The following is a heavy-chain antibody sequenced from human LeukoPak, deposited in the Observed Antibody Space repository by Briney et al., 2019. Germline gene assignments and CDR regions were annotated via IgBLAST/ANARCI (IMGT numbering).Heavy chain of an antibody. CDR2: ISPSGDIT. J-gene: IGHJ4*02. D-gene: IGHD2-15*01. V-gene: IGHV3-23*01. Sequence: GGTLRLSCAASEFRFSSHGMNWVRQTAGKGLEWVSGISPSGDITYYAVSVKGRFTISRDNSKNTVYLQMNSLRAEDTAVYYCAKSGLNRFDYWGQGTLVTVSS. CDR3: AKSGLNRFDY. CDR1: EFRFSSHG.